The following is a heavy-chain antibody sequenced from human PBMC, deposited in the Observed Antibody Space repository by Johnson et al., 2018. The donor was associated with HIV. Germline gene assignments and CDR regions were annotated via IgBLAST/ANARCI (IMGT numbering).Heavy chain of an antibody. CDR3: TTGAFHAYDM. V-gene: IGHV3-23*04. D-gene: IGHD1-1*01. J-gene: IGHJ3*02. CDR2: ISGSGGNT. Sequence: VQLVESGGGLVQPGGSLRLSCAASGFTFRSYAMTWVRQAPGKGLEWVSTISGSGGNTFYADSVKGRFTISRDNSKNTLYLQLNTLSAKDTDVSYCTTGAFHAYDMWGQGTMVTVSS. CDR1: GFTFRSYA.